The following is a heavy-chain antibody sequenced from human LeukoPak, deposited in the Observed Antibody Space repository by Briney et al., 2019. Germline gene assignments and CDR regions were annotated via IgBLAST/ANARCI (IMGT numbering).Heavy chain of an antibody. Sequence: PGGSLRLSCAASGFTFSNAWMNWVRQAPGKGLEWVSSISSSSSYIYYADSVKGRFTISRDNAKDSLYLQMNSLRAEDTAVYYCARNLWFWELFSGSYFDYWGQGTLVTVSS. CDR3: ARNLWFWELFSGSYFDY. CDR2: ISSSSSYI. CDR1: GFTFSNAW. V-gene: IGHV3-21*01. D-gene: IGHD3-10*01. J-gene: IGHJ4*02.